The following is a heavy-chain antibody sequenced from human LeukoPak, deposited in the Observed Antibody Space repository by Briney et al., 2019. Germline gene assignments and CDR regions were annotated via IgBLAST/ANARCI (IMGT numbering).Heavy chain of an antibody. V-gene: IGHV5-51*01. CDR3: ALQPGTDFDY. D-gene: IGHD2-2*01. J-gene: IGHJ4*02. Sequence: GESLKISSKWSGYTFTTYWIGWVRQTPGKGLEWMGIINPSDSDTRYSPPSQGQVTISADKSINIAYLQWTSLKASDTAMYYCALQPGTDFDYWGQGTLVSVSS. CDR2: INPSDSDT. CDR1: GYTFTTYW.